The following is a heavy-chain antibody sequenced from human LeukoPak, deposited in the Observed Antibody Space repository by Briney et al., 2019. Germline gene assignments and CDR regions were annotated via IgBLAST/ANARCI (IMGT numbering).Heavy chain of an antibody. CDR2: ISGSGGST. V-gene: IGHV3-23*01. CDR1: EFSFGSYA. CDR3: AKGHQVVDY. D-gene: IGHD2-2*01. Sequence: PGGSLRLSCAASEFSFGSYAMSWVRQAPGKGLEWVSAISGSGGSTYYADSVKGRFTISRDNSKNTLYLQMNSLRAEDTAVYYCAKGHQVVDYWGQGTLVTVSS. J-gene: IGHJ4*02.